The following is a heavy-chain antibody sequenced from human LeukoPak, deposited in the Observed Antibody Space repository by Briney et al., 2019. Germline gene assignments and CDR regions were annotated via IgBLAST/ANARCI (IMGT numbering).Heavy chain of an antibody. J-gene: IGHJ6*03. Sequence: ASVKVSCKAFGYTFSDYYIHWVRQAPGQGLEWMGIINPSGGSTSYAQKFQGRVTMTRDMSTSTVYMELSSLRSEDTAVYYCAREVTTSYYYYYYMDVWGKGTTVTVSS. V-gene: IGHV1-46*01. D-gene: IGHD5-12*01. CDR3: AREVTTSYYYYYYMDV. CDR2: INPSGGST. CDR1: GYTFSDYY.